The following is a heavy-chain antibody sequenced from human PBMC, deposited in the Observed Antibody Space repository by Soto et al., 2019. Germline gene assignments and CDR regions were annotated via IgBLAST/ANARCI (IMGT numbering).Heavy chain of an antibody. CDR2: ISYDGSNK. D-gene: IGHD3-3*01. CDR3: ARDGFMGDDFGIGLFPVDS. V-gene: IGHV3-30-3*01. J-gene: IGHJ4*02. CDR1: GFTFSSYA. Sequence: RLSCAASGFTFSSYAMHWVRQAPGKGLEWVAVISYDGSNKYYADSVKGRFTISRDNSKNTLYLQMNSLRAEDTAVYYCARDGFMGDDFGIGLFPVDSWGQETLAIVSS.